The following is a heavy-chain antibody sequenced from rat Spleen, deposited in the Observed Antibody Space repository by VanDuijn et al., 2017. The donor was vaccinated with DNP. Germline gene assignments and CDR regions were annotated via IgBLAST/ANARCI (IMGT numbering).Heavy chain of an antibody. Sequence: EVQLVESGGGLVQPGRSLKLSCAASGFTFSDYYMAWVRQAPTKGLEWVAYISYDGGSTYYGDSVKGRFTISRDNAKSTLYLQMNSLRSEDMATYYFSRHVLYYSGFYSCAMDAFSQGTYVTV. CDR2: ISYDGGST. D-gene: IGHD1-1*01. CDR1: GFTFSDYY. J-gene: IGHJ4*01. V-gene: IGHV5-22*01. CDR3: SRHVLYYSGFYSCAMDA.